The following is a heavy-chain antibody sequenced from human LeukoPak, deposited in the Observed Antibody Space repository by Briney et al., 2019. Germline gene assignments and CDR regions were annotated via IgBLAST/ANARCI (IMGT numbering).Heavy chain of an antibody. J-gene: IGHJ6*02. CDR3: ARLITYYDILTGYSPDYYYGMDV. Sequence: GESLKISCKGSGYSFTSYGIGWVRQMPGKGLEWMGIIYPGDSDTRYSPSFRGQVTISADKSISTAYLQWSSLKASDTAMYYCARLITYYDILTGYSPDYYYGMDVWGQGTTVTVSS. CDR1: GYSFTSYG. CDR2: IYPGDSDT. V-gene: IGHV5-51*01. D-gene: IGHD3-9*01.